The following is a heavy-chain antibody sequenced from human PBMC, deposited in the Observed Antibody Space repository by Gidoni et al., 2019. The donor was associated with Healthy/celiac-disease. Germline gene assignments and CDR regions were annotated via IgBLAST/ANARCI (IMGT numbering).Heavy chain of an antibody. CDR3: ARLSGPYYDFWSGYLDY. V-gene: IGHV4-59*08. CDR1: GGSISSYY. Sequence: QVQLQESGPGLVTPSETLSLTCTVSGGSISSYYWSWIRQPPGKGLEWLGSIYYSGSTNYNPSLKSRVTISVDTSKNQFSLKLSSVTAADTAVYYCARLSGPYYDFWSGYLDYWGQGTLVTVSS. D-gene: IGHD3-3*01. J-gene: IGHJ4*02. CDR2: IYYSGST.